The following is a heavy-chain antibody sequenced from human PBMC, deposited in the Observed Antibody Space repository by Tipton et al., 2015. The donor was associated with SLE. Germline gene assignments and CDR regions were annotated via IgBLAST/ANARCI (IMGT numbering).Heavy chain of an antibody. J-gene: IGHJ2*01. D-gene: IGHD2-15*01. CDR3: ARGYCSGGSCSYWYFDL. CDR2: INHSGST. CDR1: GGSFSGYY. Sequence: LRLSCAVYGGSFSGYYWSWIRHPSGKGLEWIGEINHSGSTNYNPSLKSRVTISVDTSKNQFSLKLSSVTAADTAVYYCARGYCSGGSCSYWYFDLWGRGTLVTVSS. V-gene: IGHV4-34*01.